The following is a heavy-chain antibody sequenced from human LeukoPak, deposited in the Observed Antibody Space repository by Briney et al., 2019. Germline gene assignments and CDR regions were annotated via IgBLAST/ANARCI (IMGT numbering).Heavy chain of an antibody. CDR1: GYTFTGYY. CDR3: AREGAFWSGYWKLRNWFDP. CDR2: INPNSGGT. Sequence: ASVKVSCKASGYTFTGYYMHWVRQAPGQGLEWMGWINPNSGGTNYAQKFQGRVTMTRDTSISTAYMELSRLRSDDTAVYYCAREGAFWSGYWKLRNWFDPWGQGTLVTVSS. J-gene: IGHJ5*02. V-gene: IGHV1-2*02. D-gene: IGHD3-3*01.